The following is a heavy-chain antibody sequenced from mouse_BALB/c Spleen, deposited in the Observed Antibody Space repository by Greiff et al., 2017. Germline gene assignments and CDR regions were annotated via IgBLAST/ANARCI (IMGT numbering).Heavy chain of an antibody. CDR1: GYSITSDYA. V-gene: IGHV3-2*02. Sequence: VQLKESGPGLVKPSQSLSLTCTVTGYSITSDYAWNWIRQFPGNKLEWMGYISYSGSTSYNPSLKSRISITRDTSKNQFFLQLNSVTTEDTATYYCALAYYRYDGFAYWGQGTLVTVSA. CDR3: ALAYYRYDGFAY. J-gene: IGHJ3*01. D-gene: IGHD2-14*01. CDR2: ISYSGST.